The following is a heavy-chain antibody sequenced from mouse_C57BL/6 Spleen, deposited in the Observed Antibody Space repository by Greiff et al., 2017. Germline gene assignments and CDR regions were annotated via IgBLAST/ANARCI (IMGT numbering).Heavy chain of an antibody. J-gene: IGHJ3*01. Sequence: VQLQQSGAELVRPGASVKLSCTASGFNIKDDYMHWVKQRPEQGLEWIGWIDPENGDTEYASKFQGKATITADTSSNTAYLQLSSLTSEDTAVYYCTTTVVAPPWFAYSGQGTLVTVSA. CDR2: IDPENGDT. V-gene: IGHV14-4*01. D-gene: IGHD1-1*01. CDR1: GFNIKDDY. CDR3: TTTVVAPPWFAY.